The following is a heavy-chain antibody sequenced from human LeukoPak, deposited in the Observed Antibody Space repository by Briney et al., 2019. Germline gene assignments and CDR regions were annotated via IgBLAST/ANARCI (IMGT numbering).Heavy chain of an antibody. Sequence: SETLSLTCTVSGGSFSSFYWSWIRQPPGKGLEYIGYICYSGSTNYNPSLKSRVTISVDTSKNQFSLKLTSVTAADTAIYYCASGGYCGGTSCYPNWFDPWGQGTLVTVSS. CDR3: ASGGYCGGTSCYPNWFDP. J-gene: IGHJ5*02. CDR1: GGSFSSFY. D-gene: IGHD2-2*01. V-gene: IGHV4-59*01. CDR2: ICYSGST.